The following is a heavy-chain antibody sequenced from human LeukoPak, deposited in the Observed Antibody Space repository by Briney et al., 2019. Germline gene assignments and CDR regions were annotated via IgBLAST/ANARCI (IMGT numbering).Heavy chain of an antibody. V-gene: IGHV3-30*04. D-gene: IGHD5-12*01. CDR3: VRSRGYSGYDSVDY. Sequence: GGSLRLSCAASGFTFSSYAMHWVRQAPGKGLEWVAVISYDGSNKYYADSVKGRFTISRDNSKNTLYLQMNSLRAEDTAVYYCVRSRGYSGYDSVDYWGQGTLVTVSS. CDR1: GFTFSSYA. J-gene: IGHJ4*02. CDR2: ISYDGSNK.